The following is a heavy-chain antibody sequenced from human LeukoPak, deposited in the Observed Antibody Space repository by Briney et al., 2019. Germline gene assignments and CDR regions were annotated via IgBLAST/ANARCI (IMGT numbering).Heavy chain of an antibody. J-gene: IGHJ4*02. D-gene: IGHD4-17*01. CDR1: GFTFSSYE. CDR3: ARDTTPSDYGDYSFDY. V-gene: IGHV3-48*03. CDR2: ISSSGSTI. Sequence: GGSLRLSCAASGFTFSSYEMNWVRQAPGQGLEWVPYISSSGSTIYYADSVKGRFTISRDNAKNSLYLQMNSLRAEDTAVYYCARDTTPSDYGDYSFDYWGQGTLVTVSS.